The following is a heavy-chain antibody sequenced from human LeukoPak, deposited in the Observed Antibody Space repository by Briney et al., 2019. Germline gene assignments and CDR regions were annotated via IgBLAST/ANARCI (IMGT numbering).Heavy chain of an antibody. CDR3: ARSEINDYMRF. CDR1: GGSFSGYY. CDR2: INHSGST. J-gene: IGHJ4*02. V-gene: IGHV4-34*01. D-gene: IGHD4-11*01. Sequence: TSETLSLTCAVYGGSFSGYYWSWIRQPPGKGLEWIGEINHSGSTNYNPSLKSRLTMSVDTSKNQFSLTMRAVTAADTALYYCARSEINDYMRFWGQGILVTVSS.